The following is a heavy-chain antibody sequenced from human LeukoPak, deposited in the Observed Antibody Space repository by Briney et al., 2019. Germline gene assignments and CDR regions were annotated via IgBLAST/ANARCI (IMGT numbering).Heavy chain of an antibody. CDR3: AKPLPPGGYYIDS. CDR1: GFPLSSYV. J-gene: IGHJ4*02. Sequence: GGSLRLSCAASGFPLSSYVVSWVRLAPGKGLEWVSGISGSGDSTSYADSVKGRFTISRDNSKNTLYLQMNSLRAEDTAVYYCAKPLPPGGYYIDSWGQGTLVTVSS. D-gene: IGHD2-15*01. CDR2: ISGSGDST. V-gene: IGHV3-23*01.